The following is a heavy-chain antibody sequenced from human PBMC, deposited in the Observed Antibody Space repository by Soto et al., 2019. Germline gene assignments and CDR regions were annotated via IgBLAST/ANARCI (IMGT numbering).Heavy chain of an antibody. V-gene: IGHV3-30-3*01. Sequence: PGGSLRLSCAASGFTFSDYTFHWVRQAPGKGLDWVAVISFDGNNQYYTDSVKGRFTVSRDESKDTVTLLMNSLRPEDTGVYYCARDRISRTTGNYYYGMDVWGQGTTVTVSS. D-gene: IGHD1-7*01. J-gene: IGHJ6*02. CDR3: ARDRISRTTGNYYYGMDV. CDR2: ISFDGNNQ. CDR1: GFTFSDYT.